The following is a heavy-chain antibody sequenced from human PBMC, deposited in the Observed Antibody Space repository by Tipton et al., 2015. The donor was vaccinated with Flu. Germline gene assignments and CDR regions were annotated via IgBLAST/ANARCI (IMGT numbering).Heavy chain of an antibody. CDR1: GGSFSGYY. CDR2: SNHSGST. V-gene: IGHV4-34*01. CDR3: ARRDKTRTRGYFQH. J-gene: IGHJ1*01. Sequence: TLSLTCAVYGGSFSGYYWSWIRQPPGTGLEWIGESNHSGSTNYNPSLKSRVTISVDTSKNQFSLKLSSVTAADTAVYYCARRDKTRTRGYFQHWGQGTLVTVSS. D-gene: IGHD2-2*01.